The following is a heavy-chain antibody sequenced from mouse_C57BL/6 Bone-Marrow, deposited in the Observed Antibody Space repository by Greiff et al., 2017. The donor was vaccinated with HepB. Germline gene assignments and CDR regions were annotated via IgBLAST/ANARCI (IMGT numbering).Heavy chain of an antibody. V-gene: IGHV1-18*01. CDR2: INPNNGGT. CDR1: GYTFTDYN. Sequence: EVKLQESGPELVKPGASVKIPCKASGYTFTDYNMDWVKQSHGKSLEWIGDINPNNGGTIYNQKFKGKATLTVDKSSSTAYMELRSLTSEDTAVYYCARSSYYYGSLYYFDYWGQGTTLTVSS. CDR3: ARSSYYYGSLYYFDY. D-gene: IGHD1-1*01. J-gene: IGHJ2*01.